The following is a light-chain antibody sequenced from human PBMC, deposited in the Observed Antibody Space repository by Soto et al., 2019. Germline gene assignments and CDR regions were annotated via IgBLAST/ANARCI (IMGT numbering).Light chain of an antibody. Sequence: QMTQSQSSLSASVGDRVTITFRASQGIRNDLGWYQQKPGKAPKLLIYKASTLKSGVPSRFSGSGSGTEFTLTISSLQPDDFATYYCQHYNSYSEAFGQGTKVDIK. CDR3: QHYNSYSEA. J-gene: IGKJ1*01. CDR2: KAS. V-gene: IGKV1-5*03. CDR1: QGIRND.